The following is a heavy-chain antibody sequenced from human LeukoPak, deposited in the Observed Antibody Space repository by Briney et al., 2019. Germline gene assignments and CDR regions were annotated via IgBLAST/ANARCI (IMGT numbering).Heavy chain of an antibody. V-gene: IGHV3-48*02. Sequence: GGSLRLSCAASGFTFSSYSMNWVRQAPGKGLEWVSSISSSSSIYYADSVKGRFTISRDNAKNSLFLQMNSLRDEDTAVFYCARLNWNSGLHFDYWGQGTLVTVSS. CDR3: ARLNWNSGLHFDY. J-gene: IGHJ4*02. CDR1: GFTFSSYS. CDR2: ISSSSSI. D-gene: IGHD1-7*01.